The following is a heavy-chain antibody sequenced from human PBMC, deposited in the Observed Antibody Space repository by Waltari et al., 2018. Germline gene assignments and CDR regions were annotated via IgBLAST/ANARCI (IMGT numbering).Heavy chain of an antibody. CDR3: ARRIAAAGTFYYYYGMDV. V-gene: IGHV4-61*02. Sequence: QVQLQESGPGLVKPSQTLSLTCPVSGGSISRGSYYWSWIRQPAGRGLEWIGRIYTSGSTNYNPALKSRVTIAVDTSKNQFSLKLSSVTAADTAVYYCARRIAAAGTFYYYYGMDVWGQGTTVTVSS. D-gene: IGHD6-13*01. J-gene: IGHJ6*02. CDR2: IYTSGST. CDR1: GGSISRGSYY.